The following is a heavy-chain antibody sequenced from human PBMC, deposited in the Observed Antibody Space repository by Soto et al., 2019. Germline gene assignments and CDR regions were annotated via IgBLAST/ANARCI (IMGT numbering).Heavy chain of an antibody. J-gene: IGHJ4*02. Sequence: PSETLSLTCTVSGDSISTDYWSWIRQSPGKGLEWIGFIYYGGSTNYNPSLKSRVTISVDTPKNQFSLKLSSLRSEDTAVYYCARGYYDTSGSLMYWGQGTLVTVSS. CDR3: ARGYYDTSGSLMY. CDR2: IYYGGST. D-gene: IGHD3-22*01. V-gene: IGHV4-59*01. CDR1: GDSISTDY.